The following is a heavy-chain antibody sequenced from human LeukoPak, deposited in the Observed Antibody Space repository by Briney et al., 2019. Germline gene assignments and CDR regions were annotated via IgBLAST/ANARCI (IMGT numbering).Heavy chain of an antibody. CDR2: IYSSGST. CDR3: AGDWN. CDR1: NGSMTNNY. J-gene: IGHJ4*02. Sequence: SETLSLTCTVSNGSMTNNYWSWIRQPPGKGLEWIGYIYSSGSTIYNPSLKSRVTISIDTSKNQFSLKLISVTDEDTAVYYCAGDWNWGQGTLVTVSS. D-gene: IGHD3-3*01. V-gene: IGHV4-59*01.